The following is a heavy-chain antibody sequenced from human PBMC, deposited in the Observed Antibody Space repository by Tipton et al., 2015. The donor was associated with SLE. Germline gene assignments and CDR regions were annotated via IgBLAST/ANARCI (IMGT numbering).Heavy chain of an antibody. CDR1: GFTFSSYS. CDR3: AREGPGCFDY. V-gene: IGHV3-30*03. J-gene: IGHJ4*02. D-gene: IGHD3-10*01. CDR2: ISYDGSNK. Sequence: SLRLSCAASGFTFSSYSMNWVRQAPGKGLEWVAVISYDGSNKYYADSVKGRFTISRDNSKNTLYLQMNSLRAEDTAVYYCAREGPGCFDYWGQGTLVTVSS.